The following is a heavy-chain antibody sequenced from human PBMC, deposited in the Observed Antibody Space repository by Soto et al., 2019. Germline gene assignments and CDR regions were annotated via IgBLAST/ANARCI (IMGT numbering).Heavy chain of an antibody. CDR2: INHSGST. D-gene: IGHD2-15*01. CDR3: ASSNYCSGGSCYPFDS. CDR1: GGSFSGYY. Sequence: QVQLQQWGAGLLKPSETLSLTCAVYGGSFSGYYWSWIRQPPGKGLEWIGEINHSGSTNYNPSLKSRVTISVDTSKNQFSLKLSSVIAADTAVYYCASSNYCSGGSCYPFDSWGQGTLVTVSS. V-gene: IGHV4-34*01. J-gene: IGHJ4*02.